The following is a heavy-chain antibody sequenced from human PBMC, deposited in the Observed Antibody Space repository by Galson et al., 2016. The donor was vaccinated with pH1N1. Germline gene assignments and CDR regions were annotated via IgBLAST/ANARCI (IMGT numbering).Heavy chain of an antibody. Sequence: CAISGDSVSSNSATWNWIRQSPSRGLEWLGRTYYRSKWYNDYAESVKSRIIISPDTSKNQLSLQLNSVTSADTAVYYCARGVIDYDFWSGYQDHAAFDIWGQGTMVIVSS. V-gene: IGHV6-1*01. CDR3: ARGVIDYDFWSGYQDHAAFDI. CDR2: TYYRSKWYN. D-gene: IGHD3-3*01. CDR1: GDSVSSNSAT. J-gene: IGHJ3*02.